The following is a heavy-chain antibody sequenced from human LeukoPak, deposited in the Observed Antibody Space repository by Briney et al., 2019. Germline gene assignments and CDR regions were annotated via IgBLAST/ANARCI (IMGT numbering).Heavy chain of an antibody. V-gene: IGHV3-7*01. CDR2: IKQDGSEK. CDR3: AREASGWGAVAGTRAFDI. CDR1: GFTFSSYW. J-gene: IGHJ3*02. Sequence: PGGSLRLSCAASGFTFSSYWMSWVRQAPGKGLEWVANIKQDGSEKYYVDSVKGRFTISRDNAKNSLYLQMNSLRAEDTAVYYCAREASGWGAVAGTRAFDIWGQGTMATVSS. D-gene: IGHD6-19*01.